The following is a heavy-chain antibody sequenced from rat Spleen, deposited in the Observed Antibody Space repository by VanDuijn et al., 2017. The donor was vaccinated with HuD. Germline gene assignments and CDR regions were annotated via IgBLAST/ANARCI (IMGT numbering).Heavy chain of an antibody. J-gene: IGHJ2*01. V-gene: IGHV5-29*01. D-gene: IGHD1-11*01. Sequence: EVQLVESDGGLVQPGRSLKLSCAASGFAFSDHYVAWVRQGPTKGLEWVATINYDGRSTFYRDSVRDRFTISRDNGKNTLYLQMDNMRSEDTATYYCARLCEYRVDYFDYWGQGVMVTVSS. CDR1: GFAFSDHY. CDR3: ARLCEYRVDYFDY. CDR2: INYDGRST.